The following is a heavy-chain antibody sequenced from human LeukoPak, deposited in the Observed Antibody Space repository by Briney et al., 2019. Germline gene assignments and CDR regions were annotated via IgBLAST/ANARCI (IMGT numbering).Heavy chain of an antibody. D-gene: IGHD6-13*01. V-gene: IGHV3-23*01. CDR2: ISGSGGST. J-gene: IGHJ4*02. CDR3: AKLVAAADKSYYFDY. Sequence: PGGSLRLSCAASGFTFSSYAMSWVRQAPGKGLEWVSAISGSGGSTYYADSVKGRFTISRDNYKNTLYLQMNSLRAEDTAVYYCAKLVAAADKSYYFDYWGQGTLVTVSS. CDR1: GFTFSSYA.